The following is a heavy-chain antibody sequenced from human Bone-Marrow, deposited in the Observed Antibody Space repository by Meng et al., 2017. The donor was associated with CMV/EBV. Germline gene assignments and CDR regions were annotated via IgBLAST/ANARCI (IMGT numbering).Heavy chain of an antibody. V-gene: IGHV1-2*02. CDR3: ARVIVATLGYYYGMDV. CDR2: INPNSGGT. J-gene: IGHJ6*02. D-gene: IGHD5-12*01. CDR1: GYTFTGYY. Sequence: ASVKVSCKASGYTFTGYYMHWVRQAPGQGLEWMGWINPNSGGTNYAQKFQGRVTMTRDTSISTAYMELSRLRSDDTAVYYCARVIVATLGYYYGMDVWGQGTTVTDSS.